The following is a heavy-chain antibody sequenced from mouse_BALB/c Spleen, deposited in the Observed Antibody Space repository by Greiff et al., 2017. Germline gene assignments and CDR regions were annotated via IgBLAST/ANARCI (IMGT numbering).Heavy chain of an antibody. CDR3: ARYGYYGVYAMDY. Sequence: VKLMESGPGLVQPSQSLSITCTVSGFSLTSYGVHWVRQSPGKGLEWLGVIWSGGSTDYNAAFISRLSISKDNSKSQVFFKMNSLQANDTAIYYCARYGYYGVYAMDYWGQGTSVTVSS. D-gene: IGHD2-3*01. CDR1: GFSLTSYG. V-gene: IGHV2-2*02. J-gene: IGHJ4*01. CDR2: IWSGGST.